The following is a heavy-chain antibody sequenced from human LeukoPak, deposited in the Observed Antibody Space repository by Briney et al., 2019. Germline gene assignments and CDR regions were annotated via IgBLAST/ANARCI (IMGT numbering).Heavy chain of an antibody. D-gene: IGHD6-19*01. V-gene: IGHV4-34*01. Sequence: PSETLSLTCAVYGGSFSGYYWSWIRQPPGKGLEWIGEINHSGSTNYNPSLKSRVTISVDTSKNQFSLKLSSVTAADTAVYYCARGTAVAGIDYWGRGTLVTVSS. CDR2: INHSGST. J-gene: IGHJ4*02. CDR1: GGSFSGYY. CDR3: ARGTAVAGIDY.